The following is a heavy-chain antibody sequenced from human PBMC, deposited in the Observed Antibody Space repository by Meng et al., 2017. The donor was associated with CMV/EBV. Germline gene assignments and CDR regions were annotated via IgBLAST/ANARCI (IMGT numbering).Heavy chain of an antibody. CDR1: GFTVSSNY. J-gene: IGHJ6*02. CDR2: IYSGGST. D-gene: IGHD1-26*01. Sequence: GESLKISCAASGFTVSSNYMSWVRQAPGKGLEWGSVIYSGGSTYYADSVKGRFTISRDNSKNTLYLQMNSLSAEDTAVYYCASRSYFYYYYGMDVWGQGTTVTVSS. V-gene: IGHV3-53*01. CDR3: ASRSYFYYYYGMDV.